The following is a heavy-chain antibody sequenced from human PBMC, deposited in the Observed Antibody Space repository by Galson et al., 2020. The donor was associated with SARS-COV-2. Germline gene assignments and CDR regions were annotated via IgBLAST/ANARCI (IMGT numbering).Heavy chain of an antibody. CDR3: ARDLRGGVITIFGVVIIGPGDY. CDR2: INPSGGST. Sequence: ASVKVSCKASGYTFTSYYMHWVRQAPGQGLEWMGIINPSGGSTSYAQKFQGRVTMTRDTSTSTVYMELSSLRSEDTAVYYCARDLRGGVITIFGVVIIGPGDYWGQGTLVTVSS. J-gene: IGHJ4*02. V-gene: IGHV1-46*03. D-gene: IGHD3-3*01. CDR1: GYTFTSYY.